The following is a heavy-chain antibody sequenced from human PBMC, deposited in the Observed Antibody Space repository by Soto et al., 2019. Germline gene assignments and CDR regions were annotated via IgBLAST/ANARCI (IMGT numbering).Heavy chain of an antibody. CDR2: IYYSGST. CDR1: GGSISSGGYY. D-gene: IGHD4-17*01. CDR3: AREGDYGDYVSDY. Sequence: QVQLQESGPGLVKPSQTLSLTCTVSGGSISSGGYYWSWIRQHPGKGLEWIGYIYYSGSTYYNPSLKSRVTIAVDTSKNQFALKLRSVTAADTAVYSCAREGDYGDYVSDYWGQGTLVTVSS. J-gene: IGHJ4*02. V-gene: IGHV4-31*03.